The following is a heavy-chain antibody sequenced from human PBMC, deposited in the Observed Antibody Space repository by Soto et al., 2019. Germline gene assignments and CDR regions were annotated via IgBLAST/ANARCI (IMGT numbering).Heavy chain of an antibody. D-gene: IGHD5-12*01. CDR1: GFTFSSYG. CDR2: ISYDGSNK. CDR3: ASQSIVATITYYYYGMDV. V-gene: IGHV3-30*03. J-gene: IGHJ6*02. Sequence: GGSLRLSCAASGFTFSSYGMHWVRQAPGKGLEWVAVISYDGSNKYYADSVKGRFTISRDNSKNTLYLQMNSLRAEDTAVYYCASQSIVATITYYYYGMDVWGQGTTVTVSS.